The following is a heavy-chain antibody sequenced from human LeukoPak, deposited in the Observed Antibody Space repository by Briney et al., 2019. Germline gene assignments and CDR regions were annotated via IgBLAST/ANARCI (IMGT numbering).Heavy chain of an antibody. CDR2: NKSKTDGGTT. CDR3: IGWPRKGFDI. Sequence: PGDSLRLSCAASGFTFSNAWMSWVPQAPGRGREWIGRNKSKTDGGTTDYAAPVKGRFTVSRDDAKNTLYLHMNSLKTEDTAVYYCIGWPRKGFDIWGQGTMVTVSS. D-gene: IGHD1-14*01. CDR1: GFTFSNAW. J-gene: IGHJ3*02. V-gene: IGHV3-15*01.